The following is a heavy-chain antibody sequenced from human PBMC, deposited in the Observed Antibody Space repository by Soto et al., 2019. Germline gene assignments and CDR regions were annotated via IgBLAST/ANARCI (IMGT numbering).Heavy chain of an antibody. CDR2: INPNSGGT. V-gene: IGHV1-2*02. CDR3: ARDWVFCSGGSCRNWFDP. D-gene: IGHD2-15*01. J-gene: IGHJ5*02. CDR1: GYTFSNYH. Sequence: ASVKVSCKASGYTFSNYHMYWVRQAPGQGLDWTGWINPNSGGTNYAQKFQGRVTMTRDTSISTAYMELSRLRSDDTAVYYCARDWVFCSGGSCRNWFDPWGQGTLVTVSS.